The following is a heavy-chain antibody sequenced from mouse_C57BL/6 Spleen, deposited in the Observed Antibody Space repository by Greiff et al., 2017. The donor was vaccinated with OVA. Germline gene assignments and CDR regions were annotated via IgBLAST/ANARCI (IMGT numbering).Heavy chain of an antibody. J-gene: IGHJ1*03. Sequence: QVQLQQSGAELVKPGASVKISCKASGYAFSSYWMNWVKQRPGKGLEWIGQIYPGDGDTNSNGKFKGKATLTADKSSSTAYMQLSSLTSEDSAVYFCANYDGSSYWYFDVWGTGTTVTVSS. CDR1: GYAFSSYW. D-gene: IGHD1-1*01. CDR2: IYPGDGDT. V-gene: IGHV1-80*01. CDR3: ANYDGSSYWYFDV.